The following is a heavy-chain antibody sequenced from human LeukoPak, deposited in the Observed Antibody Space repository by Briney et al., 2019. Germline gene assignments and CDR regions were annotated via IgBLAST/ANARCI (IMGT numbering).Heavy chain of an antibody. V-gene: IGHV3-66*01. CDR1: GFNVSSNY. CDR3: ATHHRVQFAAPLVDY. Sequence: PGGSLRLSCAASGFNVSSNYMSWVRQAPGTGLEWVSIIYSGGDTYYADSVEGGFTISRHNSKNTLYLQMNNLRAEDTAVYYCATHHRVQFAAPLVDYWGQGTLVTVSS. CDR2: IYSGGDT. J-gene: IGHJ4*02. D-gene: IGHD6-6*01.